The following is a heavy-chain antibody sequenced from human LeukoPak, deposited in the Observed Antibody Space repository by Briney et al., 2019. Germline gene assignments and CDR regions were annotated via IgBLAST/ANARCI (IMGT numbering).Heavy chain of an antibody. J-gene: IGHJ4*02. V-gene: IGHV3-23*01. D-gene: IGHD5-18*01. Sequence: GGTLRLSCAASGFTFSSYGMSWVRQAPGKGLEWVSAISGSGGSTYYADSVKGRFTISRDNSKNTLYLQMNSLRAEDTAVYYCAREEIQLFDYWGQGTLVTVSS. CDR3: AREEIQLFDY. CDR1: GFTFSSYG. CDR2: ISGSGGST.